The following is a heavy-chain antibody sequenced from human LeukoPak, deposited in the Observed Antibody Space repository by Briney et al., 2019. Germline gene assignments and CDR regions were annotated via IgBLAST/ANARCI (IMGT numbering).Heavy chain of an antibody. CDR2: VSGSGDGT. Sequence: GGSLRLSCAAFGFTFTNYTMSWVRQAPGKGLEWVSSVSGSGDGTYYAHSVKGRFTISRDNSKKTLDLHMDSLRAEDTAVYYCAKERLGGNYGDYAVDYWGQGTMVTVSS. J-gene: IGHJ4*02. CDR3: AKERLGGNYGDYAVDY. CDR1: GFTFTNYT. D-gene: IGHD4-17*01. V-gene: IGHV3-23*01.